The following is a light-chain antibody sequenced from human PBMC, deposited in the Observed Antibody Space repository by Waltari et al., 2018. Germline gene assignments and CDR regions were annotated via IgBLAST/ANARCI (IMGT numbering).Light chain of an antibody. Sequence: QSALTQPASVSGSPGQSITISCTGTRSDVGGYNYVSWCQQHPGKAPKLMISDVSDRPTGCSSRVSGAKYGDMTSLIISGLQAEDEADYYCSSYTGSSTLVVFGGGTELTVL. CDR1: RSDVGGYNY. J-gene: IGLJ2*01. CDR2: DVS. V-gene: IGLV2-14*03. CDR3: SSYTGSSTLVV.